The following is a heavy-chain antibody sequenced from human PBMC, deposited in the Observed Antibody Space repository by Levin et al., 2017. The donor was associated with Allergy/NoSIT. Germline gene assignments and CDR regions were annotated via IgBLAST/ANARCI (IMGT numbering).Heavy chain of an antibody. Sequence: ASVKVSCKASGYTFTGYYMHWVRQAPGQRLEWMGWINPNSGGTNFAQNFQGRVTMTRDTSISTAYMELSRLSSDDTAVYYCARDSQYYYDTSGSFDYWGQGTLVTVSS. V-gene: IGHV1-2*02. D-gene: IGHD3-22*01. J-gene: IGHJ4*02. CDR1: GYTFTGYY. CDR3: ARDSQYYYDTSGSFDY. CDR2: INPNSGGT.